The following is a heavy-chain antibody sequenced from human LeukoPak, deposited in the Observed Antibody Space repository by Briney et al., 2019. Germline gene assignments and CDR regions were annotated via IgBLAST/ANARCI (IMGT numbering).Heavy chain of an antibody. J-gene: IGHJ4*02. Sequence: SQTLSLTCTVSGGSISSGGYSWSWIRQPPGKGLEWIGEINHSGSTNYNPSLKSRVTISVDTSKKQFSLNLSSVTAADTAVYYCARAGWFSTTWHFDYWGQGILVTVSS. CDR3: ARAGWFSTTWHFDY. CDR2: INHSGST. CDR1: GGSISSGGYS. V-gene: IGHV4-30-2*02. D-gene: IGHD6-19*01.